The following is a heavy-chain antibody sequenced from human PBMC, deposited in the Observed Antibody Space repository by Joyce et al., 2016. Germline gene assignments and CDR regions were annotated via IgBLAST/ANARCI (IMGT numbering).Heavy chain of an antibody. CDR2: INSDGTMI. V-gene: IGHV3-74*01. CDR3: ARSTEV. Sequence: EVQLVESGGGLVQPGGSLRLSCAASVLTFSRDWMHWVRQAPGKGLVWVSHINSDGTMITYADSVKGRFTISRDNAKNTLYLKMSGLRPEETAMYYCARSTEVWGQGTLVTVSS. CDR1: VLTFSRDW. J-gene: IGHJ4*02.